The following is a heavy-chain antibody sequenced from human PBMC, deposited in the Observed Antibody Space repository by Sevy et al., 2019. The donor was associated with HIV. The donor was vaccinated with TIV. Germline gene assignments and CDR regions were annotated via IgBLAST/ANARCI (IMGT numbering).Heavy chain of an antibody. V-gene: IGHV4-34*01. J-gene: IGHJ6*02. CDR1: GGSFSGYY. D-gene: IGHD2-2*02. CDR3: AGDCSSTSCYTWDYYYYGMDV. CDR2: INHSGST. Sequence: SETLSLTCAVYGGSFSGYYWSWIRQPPGKGLEWIGEINHSGSTNYNPSLKSRVTISVDTSKNQFSLKLGSVTAADTAVYYCAGDCSSTSCYTWDYYYYGMDVWGQGTTVTVSS.